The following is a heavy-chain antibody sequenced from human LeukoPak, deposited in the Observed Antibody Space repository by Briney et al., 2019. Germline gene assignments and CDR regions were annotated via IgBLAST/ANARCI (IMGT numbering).Heavy chain of an antibody. J-gene: IGHJ5*02. D-gene: IGHD3-22*01. V-gene: IGHV4-34*01. CDR1: GGSFSGYY. CDR3: ARESHYYDSSGYYFNWFDP. CDR2: INHSGST. Sequence: SETLSLTCAVYGGSFSGYYWSWIRQPPGKGLEWIGEINHSGSTNYNPSLKSRVTISVDTSKNQFSLKLSSVTAADTAVYYCARESHYYDSSGYYFNWFDPWGQGTLVTVSS.